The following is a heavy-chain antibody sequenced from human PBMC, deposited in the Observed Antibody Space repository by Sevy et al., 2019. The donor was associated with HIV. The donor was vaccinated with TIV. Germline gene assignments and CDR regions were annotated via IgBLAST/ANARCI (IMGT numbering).Heavy chain of an antibody. CDR2: ISGSGGST. D-gene: IGHD1-26*01. Sequence: GGSLRLSCAASGFTFSSYAMSWVRQAPGKGLEWVSAISGSGGSTYYADSVKGRFTISRDNSKNTLYLQMNSLRAEDTAVYYCASSMVGATDPFDYWGQGTLVTVSS. CDR1: GFTFSSYA. V-gene: IGHV3-23*01. J-gene: IGHJ4*02. CDR3: ASSMVGATDPFDY.